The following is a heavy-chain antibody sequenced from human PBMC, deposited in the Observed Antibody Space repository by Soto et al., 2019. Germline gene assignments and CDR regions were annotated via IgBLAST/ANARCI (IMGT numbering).Heavy chain of an antibody. CDR2: IYPGDSDT. Sequence: CWTNFGRGSGYSITSYWMGSVPQMPGKGLEWMGIIYPGDSDTRYSPSFQGQVTISADKSISTAYLQWSSLKASDTAMYYCASSPGGNDAFDIWGQGTMVTVSS. D-gene: IGHD3-16*01. V-gene: IGHV5-51*01. J-gene: IGHJ3*02. CDR1: GYSITSYW. CDR3: ASSPGGNDAFDI.